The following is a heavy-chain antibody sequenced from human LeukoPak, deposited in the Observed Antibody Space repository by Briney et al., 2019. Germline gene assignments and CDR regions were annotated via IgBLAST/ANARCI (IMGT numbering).Heavy chain of an antibody. CDR3: ARKFGGVIVMPDY. J-gene: IGHJ4*02. D-gene: IGHD3-16*02. CDR1: GVSISSSNSY. Sequence: SETLSLTCTVSGVSISSSNSYWGWIRQPPGKGLEWIGSIYYSGNTYYNASLKSQVSISIDTSKNQFSLRLTSVTAADTAVYYCARKFGGVIVMPDYWGQGTLVTVSS. V-gene: IGHV4-39*01. CDR2: IYYSGNT.